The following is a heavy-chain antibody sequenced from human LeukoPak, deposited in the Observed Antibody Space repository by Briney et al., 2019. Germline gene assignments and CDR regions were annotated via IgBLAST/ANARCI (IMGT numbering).Heavy chain of an antibody. D-gene: IGHD3-16*01. Sequence: GRSLRLPCAASGFTFDDYAMHWVRQAPGKGLEWVSGISWNSGSIGYADSVKGRFTISRDNAKNSLYLQMNSLRAEDTALYYCAKRGGSHDAFDIWGQGTMVTVSS. CDR3: AKRGGSHDAFDI. CDR1: GFTFDDYA. CDR2: ISWNSGSI. V-gene: IGHV3-9*01. J-gene: IGHJ3*02.